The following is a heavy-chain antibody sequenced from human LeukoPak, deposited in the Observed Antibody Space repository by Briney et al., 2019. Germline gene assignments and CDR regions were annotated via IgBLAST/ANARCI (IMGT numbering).Heavy chain of an antibody. CDR1: GFTFSSYW. D-gene: IGHD5-24*01. CDR2: IKSDGSST. J-gene: IGHJ3*02. Sequence: PGGSLRLSCAASGFTFSSYWMHWVRQAPGKGLVWVSCIKSDGSSTTFADSVKGRFTISRDNAKNTLYLQMNSLRVEDTAVYYCARGRDGAFDIWGQGTMVTASS. CDR3: ARGRDGAFDI. V-gene: IGHV3-74*03.